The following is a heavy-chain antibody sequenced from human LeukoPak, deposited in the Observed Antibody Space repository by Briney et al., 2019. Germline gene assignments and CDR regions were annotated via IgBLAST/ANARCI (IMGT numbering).Heavy chain of an antibody. CDR3: ARSNSGWYNLQYYYYMDV. CDR1: GFPLSSHA. D-gene: IGHD6-19*01. J-gene: IGHJ6*03. Sequence: GGSLTLSCAASGFPLSSHAMRWLRQAPGKGLEWVSATNSSDAGTYYADSVRGRFTISRDNSKNSLYLEMNSLRAEDTAVYYCARSNSGWYNLQYYYYMDVWGKGTTVTISS. CDR2: TNSSDAGT. V-gene: IGHV3-23*01.